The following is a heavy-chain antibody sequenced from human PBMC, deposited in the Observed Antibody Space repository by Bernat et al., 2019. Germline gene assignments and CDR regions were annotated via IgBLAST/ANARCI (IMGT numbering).Heavy chain of an antibody. CDR1: GFSLSSTAVG. D-gene: IGHD6-19*01. J-gene: IGHJ4*02. CDR3: AHGSGWLFDH. Sequence: QESGPGLVKPTQTLTLTCTFSGFSLSSTAVGVGWIRQPPGKPLEWLALIYWNDDNKYSPSLKNRLSITKDTSGNQVVLTLTNVDPVDTATYFCAHGSGWLFDHWGPGTLVTVSS. V-gene: IGHV2-5*01. CDR2: IYWNDDN.